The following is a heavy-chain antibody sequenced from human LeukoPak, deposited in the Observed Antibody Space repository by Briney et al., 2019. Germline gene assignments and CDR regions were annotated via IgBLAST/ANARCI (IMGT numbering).Heavy chain of an antibody. Sequence: GGSLRLSCAASGFTFDDYGMSWVRQAPGKGLEWVSGINWNGGSTTYADSVRGRFTISRDNAKNSLYLQMSSLRAEDTALYYCVRETPIAVAGTIYFYFYMDVWGKGTTVTVSS. CDR3: VRETPIAVAGTIYFYFYMDV. V-gene: IGHV3-20*04. J-gene: IGHJ6*03. CDR2: INWNGGST. D-gene: IGHD6-19*01. CDR1: GFTFDDYG.